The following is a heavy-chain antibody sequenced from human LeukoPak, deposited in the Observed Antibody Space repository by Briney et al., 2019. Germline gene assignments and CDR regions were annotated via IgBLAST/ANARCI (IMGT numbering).Heavy chain of an antibody. D-gene: IGHD6-19*01. Sequence: GRSLRLSCAASGFTFSNYGMHWVRQAPGKGLEWVAVIWYDGSNKYYADSVKGRFTISRDNSENTLYLQMNSLRAEDTAVYYCARDKQWLATDYWGQGTLVTVSS. CDR3: ARDKQWLATDY. V-gene: IGHV3-33*01. CDR1: GFTFSNYG. CDR2: IWYDGSNK. J-gene: IGHJ4*02.